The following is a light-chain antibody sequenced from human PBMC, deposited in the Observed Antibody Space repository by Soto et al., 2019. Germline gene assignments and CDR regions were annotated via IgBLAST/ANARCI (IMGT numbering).Light chain of an antibody. V-gene: IGKV2-30*02. Sequence: VVMTQSPLSLPVTLGQPASISCRSTQSLVHSDGIAYFSWFQQSPGRSPRRLIYKVSNRGSGVPARVSGSGSGTDFALKISRVEAEDVGVYYCMQGTHWPITFGQGTRLEIK. CDR2: KVS. CDR3: MQGTHWPIT. J-gene: IGKJ5*01. CDR1: QSLVHSDGIAY.